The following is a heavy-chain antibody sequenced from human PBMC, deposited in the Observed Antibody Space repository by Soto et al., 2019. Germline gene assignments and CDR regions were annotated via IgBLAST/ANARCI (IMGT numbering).Heavy chain of an antibody. J-gene: IGHJ4*02. CDR2: ISGSGGST. CDR3: AKDWSTGSGIVDC. CDR1: GFTFSTYA. V-gene: IGHV3-23*01. Sequence: PGGSLRLSCAASGFTFSTYAMNWVRQAPGKRLEWVSAISGSGGSTYYAVSVKGRFSISRDNSKNTLYLQMNSLRAEDTAVYYCAKDWSTGSGIVDCWGQGTLVTVSS. D-gene: IGHD3-3*01.